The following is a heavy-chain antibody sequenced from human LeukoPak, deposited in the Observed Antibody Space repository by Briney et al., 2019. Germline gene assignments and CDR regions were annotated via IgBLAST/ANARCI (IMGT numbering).Heavy chain of an antibody. D-gene: IGHD1-26*01. V-gene: IGHV3-23*01. J-gene: IGHJ3*02. CDR1: GFTFSSYA. CDR2: ISGTGGGT. Sequence: GRSLRLSCAASGFTFSSYAMSWVRQAPGKGLEWVSGISGTGGGTYYADSVKGRFTISRDNSKNTLYLQMNSLRAEDTALYYCAKRRIVGTTRDAFDIWSQGTMVTVSS. CDR3: AKRRIVGTTRDAFDI.